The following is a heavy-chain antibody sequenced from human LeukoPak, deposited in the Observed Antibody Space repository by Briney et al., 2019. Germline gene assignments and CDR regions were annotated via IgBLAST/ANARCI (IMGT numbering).Heavy chain of an antibody. CDR3: ARCYYYYYYMDV. CDR2: FDPEDGET. CDR1: GYTLTELS. Sequence: ASVKVSCKVSGYTLTELSMHWVRQAPGKGLEWMGGFDPEDGETIYAQKFQGRVTMTEDTSTDTAYMELSSLRSEGTAVYYCARCYYYYYYMDVWGKGTTVTVSS. J-gene: IGHJ6*03. V-gene: IGHV1-24*01.